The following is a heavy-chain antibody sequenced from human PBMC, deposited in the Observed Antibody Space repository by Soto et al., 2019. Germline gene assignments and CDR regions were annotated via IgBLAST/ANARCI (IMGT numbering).Heavy chain of an antibody. CDR1: GYSFTSYW. D-gene: IGHD6-6*01. CDR2: IYPGDSDT. Sequence: GESLKISCKGSGYSFTSYWIGWVRQMPGKGLEWMGIIYPGDSDTRYSPSFQGQVTISADKSISTAYLQWSSLKASDTAMYYCARHGIAARHYYGMDVWGHGTTVTVSS. CDR3: ARHGIAARHYYGMDV. V-gene: IGHV5-51*01. J-gene: IGHJ6*02.